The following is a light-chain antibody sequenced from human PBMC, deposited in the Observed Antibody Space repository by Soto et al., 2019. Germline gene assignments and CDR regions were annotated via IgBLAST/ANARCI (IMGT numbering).Light chain of an antibody. J-gene: IGLJ1*01. CDR3: NSYTSSSTYV. CDR1: SSDVGNYNY. CDR2: DVS. Sequence: QSALTQPASVSGSPGQSIAISCTGTSSDVGNYNYVSWYQQHPGKAPKLMIYDVSNRPSGVSNRFSGSKSGNTASLTISGLQPEDEADYYCNSYTSSSTYVFGTGTKVPVL. V-gene: IGLV2-14*03.